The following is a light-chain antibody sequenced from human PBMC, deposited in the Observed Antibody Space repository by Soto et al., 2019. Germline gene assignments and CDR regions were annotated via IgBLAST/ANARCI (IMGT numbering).Light chain of an antibody. CDR1: QSISSY. J-gene: IGKJ1*01. CDR3: QQSYSTPRT. Sequence: DIQMTQSPSSLSASVGDRVTITCRASQSISSYLNWYQQKPGKAPKLLIYAASSLQSGVPSRFSGSGSGTAFTLTISSLQPEDFATYYCQQSYSTPRTFGQGTKVDIK. CDR2: AAS. V-gene: IGKV1-39*01.